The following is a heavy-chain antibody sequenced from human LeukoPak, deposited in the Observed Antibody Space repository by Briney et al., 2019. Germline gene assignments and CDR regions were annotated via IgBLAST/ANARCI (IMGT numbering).Heavy chain of an antibody. V-gene: IGHV3-23*01. CDR2: ISGSGGST. CDR1: GFTFSSYA. CDR3: AKSCVYYDILTGYYPDAFDI. D-gene: IGHD3-9*01. J-gene: IGHJ3*02. Sequence: PGGSLRLSCAVSGFTFSSYAMSWVRQAPGKGLEWVSAISGSGGSTYYADSVKGLFTISRDNSKNTLYLQMNSLRAEDTAVYYCAKSCVYYDILTGYYPDAFDIWGQGTMVTVSS.